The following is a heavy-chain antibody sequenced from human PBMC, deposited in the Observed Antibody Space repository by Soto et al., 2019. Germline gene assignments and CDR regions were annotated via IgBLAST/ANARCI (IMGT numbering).Heavy chain of an antibody. V-gene: IGHV1-69*01. Sequence: QVQLVQSAAEVKKPGSSVKVSCKASGGTFSSYAITWVRQAPGQGLEWMGGIIPIFGTANYAQKFQVRVTITADESTSTAYMELSSLRSEDTAVYYCARARVEGSKAGTKVLVFDYWGQGTLVTVSS. D-gene: IGHD1-1*01. CDR3: ARARVEGSKAGTKVLVFDY. J-gene: IGHJ4*02. CDR1: GGTFSSYA. CDR2: IIPIFGTA.